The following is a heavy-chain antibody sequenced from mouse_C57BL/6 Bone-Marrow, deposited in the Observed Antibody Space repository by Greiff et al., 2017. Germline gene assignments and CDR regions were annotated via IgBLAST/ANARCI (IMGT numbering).Heavy chain of an antibody. V-gene: IGHV14-2*01. J-gene: IGHJ4*01. CDR3: ARDWFYAMDD. D-gene: IGHD2-2*01. Sequence: EVQLQQSGAELVKPGASVKLSCTASGFNIKDYYMHWVKQRTEQGLEWIGRIDPEDGETKYAPKFPGKATITADTSSNTAYLQLSSLTSEDTAVYYCARDWFYAMDDWGQGTSVTVSS. CDR2: IDPEDGET. CDR1: GFNIKDYY.